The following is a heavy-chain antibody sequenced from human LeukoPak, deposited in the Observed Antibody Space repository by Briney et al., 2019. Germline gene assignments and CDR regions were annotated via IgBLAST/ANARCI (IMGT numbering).Heavy chain of an antibody. D-gene: IGHD4-17*01. J-gene: IGHJ4*02. CDR3: ASGTFDDYGDYDRGDYFDH. CDR2: IYYSGLT. V-gene: IGHV4-39*02. CDR1: GASISSSSSS. Sequence: SETLSLTCTVSGASISSSSSSWGWVRQPPGKGPEWSGSIYYSGLTYGNPSLKSRVSISVDPSKNHFSLKVSSVTAADTAVYYCASGTFDDYGDYDRGDYFDHWGQGTLVTVSS.